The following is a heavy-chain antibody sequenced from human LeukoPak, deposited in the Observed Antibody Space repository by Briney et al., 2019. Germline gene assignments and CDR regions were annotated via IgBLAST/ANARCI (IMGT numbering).Heavy chain of an antibody. CDR2: IRTDESNE. D-gene: IGHD6-19*01. Sequence: GGSLRLSCVASGFTFSTYGMHWVRQAPGKGLEWVAFIRTDESNESYADSVKGRFTISRDNSKNTLYLQMNSLRAEDTAVYYCAKHSSGWYNWFDPWGQGTLVTVSS. CDR1: GFTFSTYG. V-gene: IGHV3-30*02. CDR3: AKHSSGWYNWFDP. J-gene: IGHJ5*02.